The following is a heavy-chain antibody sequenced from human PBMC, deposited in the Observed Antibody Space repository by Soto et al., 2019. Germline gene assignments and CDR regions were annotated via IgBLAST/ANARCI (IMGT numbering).Heavy chain of an antibody. CDR2: INPETGAT. V-gene: IGHV1-2*02. CDR1: GYTFTGYY. Sequence: EASVKVSCKASGYTFTGYYVHWVREAPGQGLEWMGWINPETGATSYAQKFQGRVTLSRDTSINTAYLELSNLTFDDAAVYFCARERYQVISDGMDVWGQGTTVTVSS. J-gene: IGHJ6*02. CDR3: ARERYQVISDGMDV. D-gene: IGHD2-2*01.